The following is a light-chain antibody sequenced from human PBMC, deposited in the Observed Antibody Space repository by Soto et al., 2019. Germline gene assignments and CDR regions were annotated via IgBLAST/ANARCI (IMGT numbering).Light chain of an antibody. CDR2: EAT. CDR1: SSDFGSYDL. CDR3: TSYASSTTS. V-gene: IGLV2-14*02. J-gene: IGLJ7*01. Sequence: QSALTQPASVSGSPRQSITISCSGSSSDFGSYDLVSWYQQHPGKAPKLIIYEATKRPSGVSNRFSGSKSGNTASLIISGLQAEDEADYYCTSYASSTTSFGGGTQLTVL.